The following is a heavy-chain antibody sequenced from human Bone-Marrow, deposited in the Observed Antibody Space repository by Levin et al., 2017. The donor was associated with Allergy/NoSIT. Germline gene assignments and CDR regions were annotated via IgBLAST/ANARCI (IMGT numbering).Heavy chain of an antibody. Sequence: PGGSLRLSCKASGYSFRNYGINWVRQAPGQGLEWMGWISVYNGNTNYAQKFQGRVTMTTDASTTTAYMELRSLRSDDTAVYYCASGVVLVPAALKGTDSYVYSMDVWGQGTTVTVSS. J-gene: IGHJ6*02. CDR3: ASGVVLVPAALKGTDSYVYSMDV. CDR1: GYSFRNYG. D-gene: IGHD2-2*01. V-gene: IGHV1-18*01. CDR2: ISVYNGNT.